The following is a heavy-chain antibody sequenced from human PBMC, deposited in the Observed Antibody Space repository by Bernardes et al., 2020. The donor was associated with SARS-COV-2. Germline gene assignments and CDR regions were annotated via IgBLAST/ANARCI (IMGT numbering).Heavy chain of an antibody. CDR1: GFTFSSYS. Sequence: GGSLRLSCAASGFTFSSYSMNWVRQAPGKGLEWVSSISSSSSYIYYADSVKGRFTISRDNAKNSLYLQMNSLRAEDTAVYYCAGQWLERRGYYYYGMDVWGQGTTVTVSS. D-gene: IGHD6-19*01. V-gene: IGHV3-21*01. CDR2: ISSSSSYI. J-gene: IGHJ6*02. CDR3: AGQWLERRGYYYYGMDV.